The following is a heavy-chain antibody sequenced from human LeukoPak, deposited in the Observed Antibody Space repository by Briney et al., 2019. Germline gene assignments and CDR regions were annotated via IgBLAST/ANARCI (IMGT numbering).Heavy chain of an antibody. Sequence: PSETLSLTCAVYGGSFSGYYWSWIRQPPGKGLEWIGEINHSGSTNYNPSLKSRVTISVDTSKNQFSLKLSSVTAADTAVYYCARGYYYYGSGGLDVWGKGTTVTISS. D-gene: IGHD3-10*01. CDR2: INHSGST. J-gene: IGHJ6*04. V-gene: IGHV4-34*01. CDR1: GGSFSGYY. CDR3: ARGYYYYGSGGLDV.